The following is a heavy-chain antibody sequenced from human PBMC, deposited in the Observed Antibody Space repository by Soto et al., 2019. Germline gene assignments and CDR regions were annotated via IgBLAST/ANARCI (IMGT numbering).Heavy chain of an antibody. CDR2: IYYSEST. V-gene: IGHV4-39*02. Sequence: SYSVADGNISSSGYCRVRKHQPPGRGLEWIGTIYYSESTYYNPSLKSRVTISVDTSKNQFSLKLSSVTAADTAVYYCAREGERYSYGFNFWGQGTLVSVSS. D-gene: IGHD5-18*01. J-gene: IGHJ4*02. CDR1: DGNISSSGYC. CDR3: AREGERYSYGFNF.